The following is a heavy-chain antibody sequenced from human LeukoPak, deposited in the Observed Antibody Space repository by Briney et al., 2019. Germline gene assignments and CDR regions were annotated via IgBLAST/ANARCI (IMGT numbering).Heavy chain of an antibody. D-gene: IGHD1-26*01. CDR2: IYYSGST. V-gene: IGHV4-31*03. CDR3: ARQMRGWELPTGAFDI. J-gene: IGHJ3*02. Sequence: TSQTLSLTCTVSGGSISSGGYYWSWIRQHPGKGLEWIGYIYYSGSTYYNPSLKSRVTISVDTSKNQFSLKLSSVTAADTAVYYCARQMRGWELPTGAFDIWGQGTMVTVSS. CDR1: GGSISSGGYY.